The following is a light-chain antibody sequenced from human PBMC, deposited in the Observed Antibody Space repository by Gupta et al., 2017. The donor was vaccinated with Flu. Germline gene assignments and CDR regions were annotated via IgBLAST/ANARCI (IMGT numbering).Light chain of an antibody. Sequence: SSELTQDPAVSVALGQTVRITCPGDSLRSYYASWYPQNPGQAPVLVIYGKNNRPSGIPDRFSGSSSGNTAALTITGAQAEEEADDYCNARDSSGNHPVVFGGGTKLTVL. CDR2: GKN. V-gene: IGLV3-19*01. CDR1: SLRSYY. J-gene: IGLJ2*01. CDR3: NARDSSGNHPVV.